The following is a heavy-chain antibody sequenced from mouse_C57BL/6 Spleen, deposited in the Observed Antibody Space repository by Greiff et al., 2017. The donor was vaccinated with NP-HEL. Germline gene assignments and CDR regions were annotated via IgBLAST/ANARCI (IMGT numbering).Heavy chain of an antibody. J-gene: IGHJ1*03. Sequence: EVQLVESGPGLVKPSQSLSLTCSVTGYSITSGYYWNWIRQFPGNKLEWMGYISYDGSNNYNPSLKNRISITRDTSKNQFFLKLNSVTTEDTATYYCARDGYDGYFDVWGTGTTVTVSS. CDR3: ARDGYDGYFDV. V-gene: IGHV3-6*01. CDR2: ISYDGSN. CDR1: GYSITSGYY. D-gene: IGHD2-2*01.